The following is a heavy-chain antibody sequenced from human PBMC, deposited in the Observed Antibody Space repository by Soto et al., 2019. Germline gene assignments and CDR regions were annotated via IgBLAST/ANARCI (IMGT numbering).Heavy chain of an antibody. CDR3: AKGRVWVTTRALDY. CDR2: ISGSGGST. Sequence: GGSLRLSCAASGFTFSSYAMGWVRQAPGKGLEWVSAISGSGGSTYYADSVKGRFTISRDNSKNTLYLQMNSLRAEDTAVYYCAKGRVWVTTRALDYWGQGTLVTVSS. CDR1: GFTFSSYA. J-gene: IGHJ4*02. V-gene: IGHV3-23*01. D-gene: IGHD4-17*01.